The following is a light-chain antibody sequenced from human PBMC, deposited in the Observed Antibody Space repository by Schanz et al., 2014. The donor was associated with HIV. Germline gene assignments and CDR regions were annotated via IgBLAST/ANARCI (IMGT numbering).Light chain of an antibody. CDR1: QSISSY. V-gene: IGKV1-33*01. J-gene: IGKJ4*01. CDR3: QQYDNLPLT. Sequence: DIQMTQSPASLSASVGDRVTITCRASQSISSYLNWYQQKAGKAPKLLIYGASNLETGVPSRFSGSGSGTDFTFTINSLQPADIATYYCQQYDNLPLTFGGGTKVEI. CDR2: GAS.